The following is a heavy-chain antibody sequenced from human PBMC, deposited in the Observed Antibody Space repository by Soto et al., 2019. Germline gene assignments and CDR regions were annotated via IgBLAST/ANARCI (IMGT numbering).Heavy chain of an antibody. CDR3: ARADSSGYLFDP. D-gene: IGHD3-22*01. CDR2: IYHSGST. CDR1: GGSISSGGYS. J-gene: IGHJ5*02. V-gene: IGHV4-30-2*01. Sequence: KPSETLSLTCAVSGGSISSGGYSWSWIRQPPGKGLEWIGYIYHSGSTYYNPSLKSRVTISVDRSKNQFSLKLSSVTAADTAVYYCARADSSGYLFDPWGQGTLVTVSS.